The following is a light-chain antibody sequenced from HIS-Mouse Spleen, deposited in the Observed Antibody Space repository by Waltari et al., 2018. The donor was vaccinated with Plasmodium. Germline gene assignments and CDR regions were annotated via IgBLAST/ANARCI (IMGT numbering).Light chain of an antibody. J-gene: IGKJ1*01. Sequence: DIQMTQSPSSLSASVGDRVTITCRASQSISSYLNWYQQKPGKAPKLLIYAASSLQSGVPSMFSGSGSGTDFTLPISSLQPEDFATYYCQQNYNTWTFGQGTKVEIK. CDR1: QSISSY. CDR3: QQNYNTWT. V-gene: IGKV1-39*01. CDR2: AAS.